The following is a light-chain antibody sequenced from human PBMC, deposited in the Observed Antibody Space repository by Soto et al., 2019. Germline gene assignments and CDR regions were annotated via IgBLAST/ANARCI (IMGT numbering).Light chain of an antibody. J-gene: IGKJ1*01. CDR2: GAS. CDR3: QQYGSSGT. V-gene: IGKV3-20*01. Sequence: EILLTQSPGTLSLSPGESATLSCRASQSVSNNYLAWYQQKPGQAPRLLIYGASNRATGIPDRFSGSGSGTDFTLTISRLEPEDSAVYYCQQYGSSGTFGQGTKVDIK. CDR1: QSVSNNY.